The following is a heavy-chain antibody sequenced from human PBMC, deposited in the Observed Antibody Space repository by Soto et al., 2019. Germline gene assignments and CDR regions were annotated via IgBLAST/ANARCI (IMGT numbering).Heavy chain of an antibody. CDR2: IHYFGST. Sequence: PSETLSLTCTVSGGSLNSSSYYWSWIRQPPGKGLEWIGYIHYFGSTKYNPSLESSVVISVDTSKNQFSLKVQSVTAADTAKYLCARGGRYVGFDSWGQRARVT. V-gene: IGHV4-61*01. J-gene: IGHJ4*02. D-gene: IGHD1-26*01. CDR1: GGSLNSSSYY. CDR3: ARGGRYVGFDS.